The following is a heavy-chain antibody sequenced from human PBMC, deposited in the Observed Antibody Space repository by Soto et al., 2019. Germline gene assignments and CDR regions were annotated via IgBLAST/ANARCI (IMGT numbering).Heavy chain of an antibody. V-gene: IGHV4-59*08. CDR1: GGSMNSYY. CDR2: IYYSGST. Sequence: PSETLSLTCTVSGGSMNSYYWGWIRQPPGKGLQWIGYIYYSGSTNYNPSLKSRVTISVDTSKKQFSLKLSSVTAADTAVYYCASYDSSGYRVFDIWGQGTMVTVSS. CDR3: ASYDSSGYRVFDI. J-gene: IGHJ3*02. D-gene: IGHD3-22*01.